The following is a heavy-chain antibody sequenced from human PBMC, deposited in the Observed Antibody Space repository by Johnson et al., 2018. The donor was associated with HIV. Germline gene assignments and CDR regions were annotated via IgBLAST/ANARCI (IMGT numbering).Heavy chain of an antibody. CDR1: GFTFSSYP. D-gene: IGHD5-18*01. J-gene: IGHJ3*02. CDR3: ARLPSGYSRDDLDI. V-gene: IGHV3-30*04. Sequence: QVQLVESGGGVVQPGRSLRLACAASGFTFSSYPMHWVRQAPGKVLEWVAIISYDGGSKYYADSDNGRFTVSRDNSKNTLYLQINSLRPEDTAVYYCARLPSGYSRDDLDIWGQGTMVTVSS. CDR2: ISYDGGSK.